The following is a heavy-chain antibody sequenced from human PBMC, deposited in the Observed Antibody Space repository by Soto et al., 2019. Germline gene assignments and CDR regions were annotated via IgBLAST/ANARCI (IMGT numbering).Heavy chain of an antibody. J-gene: IGHJ4*01. V-gene: IGHV1-18*01. CDR1: GYTFTSYG. Sequence: QVQLVQSGAEVKKPGASVKVSCKASGYTFTSYGISWVRQAPGQGLEWMGWISAYNGNTNYPQKLRDRVSMTTDTHARTAYMERGGLGSHGKDVYYCAREGGFLSGYFDYWGQGTLVPVSS. CDR2: ISAYNGNT. CDR3: AREGGFLSGYFDY. D-gene: IGHD3-16*01.